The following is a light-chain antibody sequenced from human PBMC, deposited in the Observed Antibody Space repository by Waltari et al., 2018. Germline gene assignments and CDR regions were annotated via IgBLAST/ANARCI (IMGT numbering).Light chain of an antibody. V-gene: IGKV3-20*01. J-gene: IGKJ2*01. CDR3: QQYDTMPHT. CDR2: GAS. Sequence: ENVLTQSPGTVSLSPGVRATPSCRASQSLTTTSLAWYQAKPGQAPRLLIYGASSRAAGVPKRFSGSGSGTEFTLIISSVAPEDFAVFYCQQYDTMPHTFGQGTKLEIK. CDR1: QSLTTTS.